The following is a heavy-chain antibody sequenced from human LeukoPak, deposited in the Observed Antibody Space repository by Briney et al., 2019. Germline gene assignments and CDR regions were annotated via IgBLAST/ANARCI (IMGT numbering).Heavy chain of an antibody. J-gene: IGHJ4*02. CDR3: ATNYGSGNTDHYFDY. Sequence: GGSLRLSCAASGFTFSNYAMHWVRQAPGKGLEWVTVVWSDGTNKYYADSVKGRFTVSRDNSKNTLFLQMNSLRAEDTAVYYCATNYGSGNTDHYFDYWGQGTLVTVSS. CDR2: VWSDGTNK. CDR1: GFTFSNYA. V-gene: IGHV3-33*08. D-gene: IGHD3-10*01.